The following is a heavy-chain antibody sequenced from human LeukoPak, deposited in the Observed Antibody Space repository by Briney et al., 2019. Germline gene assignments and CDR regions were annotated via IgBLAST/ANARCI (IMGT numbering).Heavy chain of an antibody. D-gene: IGHD5-18*01. Sequence: GRSLRLSCAAFGFTFSSYAIHWVRKAPGKGLEGVAVISYDGSNKYYADSVKGRFTISRDKSKNTLYLQMNNLKAEDTAVYYCARGSGYSDGIDAFDIWGQGTMVTVSS. CDR1: GFTFSSYA. CDR3: ARGSGYSDGIDAFDI. J-gene: IGHJ3*02. V-gene: IGHV3-30-3*01. CDR2: ISYDGSNK.